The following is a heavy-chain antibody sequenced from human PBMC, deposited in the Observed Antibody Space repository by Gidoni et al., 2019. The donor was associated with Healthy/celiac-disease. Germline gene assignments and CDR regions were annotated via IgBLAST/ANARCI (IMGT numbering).Heavy chain of an antibody. J-gene: IGHJ4*02. D-gene: IGHD2-15*01. Sequence: QVQLVQSGAEVKKPGASVKVSCKASGYTFTSYYMHWVRQGPGQGLEWMGIINPSGGSTSYAQKFQGRVTMTRDTSTSTVYMEMSSLRSEDTAVYYCARGSYNSMLLYYFDYWGQGTLVTVSS. V-gene: IGHV1-46*01. CDR1: GYTFTSYY. CDR3: ARGSYNSMLLYYFDY. CDR2: INPSGGST.